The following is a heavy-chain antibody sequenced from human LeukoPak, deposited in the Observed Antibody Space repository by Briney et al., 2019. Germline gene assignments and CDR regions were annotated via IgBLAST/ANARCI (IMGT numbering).Heavy chain of an antibody. CDR3: ARGYYYGSGSPYYFDY. CDR2: IYYSGST. J-gene: IGHJ4*02. V-gene: IGHV4-30-4*01. CDR1: GGSISSGDYY. Sequence: SQTLSLTCTVSGGSISSGDYYWSWIRQPPGKGLEWIGYIYYSGSTYYNPSLKSRVTISVDTSKNQFSLKLSSVTAADTAVYYCARGYYYGSGSPYYFDYWGQGTLVTVSS. D-gene: IGHD3-10*01.